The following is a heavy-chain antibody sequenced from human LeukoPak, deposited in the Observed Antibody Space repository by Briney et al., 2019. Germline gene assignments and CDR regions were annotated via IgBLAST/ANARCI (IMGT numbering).Heavy chain of an antibody. V-gene: IGHV3-23*01. CDR2: ITNSGGGT. J-gene: IGHJ4*02. CDR3: AKDARRSSGWWFFDH. Sequence: PGGSLRLSCAASGFVFSSLDMGWVRQTPGKGLEWVSAITNSGGGTFYADSVKGRFPISRDNSKNTLFLQMNSLRAEDTAVYFCAKDARRSSGWWFFDHWGQGTLVTVSS. CDR1: GFVFSSLD. D-gene: IGHD6-19*01.